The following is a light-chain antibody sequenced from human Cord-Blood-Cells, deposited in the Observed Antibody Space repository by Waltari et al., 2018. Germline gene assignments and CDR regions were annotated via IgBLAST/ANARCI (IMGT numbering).Light chain of an antibody. J-gene: IGKJ2*01. CDR1: QSVGSN. CDR2: GAS. CDR3: QQYNNWPPRST. V-gene: IGKV3-15*01. Sequence: EIVMTQSPATLSVSPGERATLSCRASQSVGSNLAWYQQKPGQAPRLLIYGASTTATGIPARFSGSGSGTEFTLTISSLQSEDFAVYYCQQYNNWPPRSTFGQGTKLEIK.